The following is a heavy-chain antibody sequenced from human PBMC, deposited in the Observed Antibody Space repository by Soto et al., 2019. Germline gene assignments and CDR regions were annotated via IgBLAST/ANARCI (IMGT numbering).Heavy chain of an antibody. V-gene: IGHV3-21*01. CDR3: ARPLPYYDILTGYYD. D-gene: IGHD3-9*01. Sequence: LRLSCAASGFTFSSYSMNWVRQAPGKGLEWVSSISSSSSYIYYAGSVKGRFTISRDNAKNSLYLQMNSLRAEDTAVYYCARPLPYYDILTGYYDWGQGTLVTVSS. CDR1: GFTFSSYS. CDR2: ISSSSSYI. J-gene: IGHJ4*02.